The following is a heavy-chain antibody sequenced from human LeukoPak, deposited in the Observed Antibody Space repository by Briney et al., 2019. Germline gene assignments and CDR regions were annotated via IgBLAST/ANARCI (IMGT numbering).Heavy chain of an antibody. V-gene: IGHV1-69*04. D-gene: IGHD2-2*02. CDR1: GGTFSSYA. CDR3: ARVACSSTSCYRNYYYYGMDV. CDR2: TIPILGIA. J-gene: IGHJ6*02. Sequence: SVKVSCKASGGTFSSYAISWVRQAPGQGLEWMGRTIPILGIANYAQKFQGRVTITADKSTSTAYMELSSLRSEDTAVYYCARVACSSTSCYRNYYYYGMDVWGQGTTVTVSS.